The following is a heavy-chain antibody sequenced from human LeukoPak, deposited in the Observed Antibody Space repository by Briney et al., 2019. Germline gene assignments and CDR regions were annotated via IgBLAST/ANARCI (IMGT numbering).Heavy chain of an antibody. CDR2: IYYSGST. CDR3: ARNEHSSGWYVGVGYDY. V-gene: IGHV4-39*07. Sequence: SETLSLTCTVSGGSISSYYWGWIRQPPGKGLEWIGSIYYSGSTYYNPSLKSRVTISVDTSRNQFSLKLSSVTAADTAVYYCARNEHSSGWYVGVGYDYWGQGTLVTVSS. D-gene: IGHD6-19*01. J-gene: IGHJ4*02. CDR1: GGSISSYY.